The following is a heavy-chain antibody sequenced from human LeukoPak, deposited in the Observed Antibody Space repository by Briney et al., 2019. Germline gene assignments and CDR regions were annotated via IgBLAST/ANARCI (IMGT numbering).Heavy chain of an antibody. D-gene: IGHD2-21*01. Sequence: PSETLSLTCAVYGGPFSGYYWSWIRQPPGKGLEWIGEINHSGSTNYNPSLKSRVTISVDKSKNQFSLKLSSVTAADTAVYYCARMGIGFDYWGQGTLVTVSS. J-gene: IGHJ4*02. V-gene: IGHV4-34*01. CDR3: ARMGIGFDY. CDR2: INHSGST. CDR1: GGPFSGYY.